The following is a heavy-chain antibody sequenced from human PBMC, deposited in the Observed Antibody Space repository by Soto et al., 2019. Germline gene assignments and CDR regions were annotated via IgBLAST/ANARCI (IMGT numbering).Heavy chain of an antibody. CDR1: GFTFSSYA. CDR3: AKDIVATILNWFDP. Sequence: GGSLRLSGAASGFTFSSYAMSWVRQAPGKGLEWVSAISGSGGSTYYADSVKGRFTISRDNSKNTLYLQMNSLRAEDTAVYYCAKDIVATILNWFDPWGQGTLVTVSS. V-gene: IGHV3-23*01. J-gene: IGHJ5*02. CDR2: ISGSGGST. D-gene: IGHD5-12*01.